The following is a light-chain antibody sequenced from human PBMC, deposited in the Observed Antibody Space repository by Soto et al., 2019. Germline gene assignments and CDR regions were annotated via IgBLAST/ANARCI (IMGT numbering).Light chain of an antibody. V-gene: IGKV1-39*01. CDR3: QQSYRSPYT. CDR1: QSINIY. Sequence: IQLNQSPSSLSASVGDRVTVTCRASQSINIYLNWYQHKPGKAPTLLIYGASTLQSGVPSRVSGRGSRTDFTLTISSLQTEDFATYYCQQSYRSPYTFGQGTKLQI. J-gene: IGKJ2*01. CDR2: GAS.